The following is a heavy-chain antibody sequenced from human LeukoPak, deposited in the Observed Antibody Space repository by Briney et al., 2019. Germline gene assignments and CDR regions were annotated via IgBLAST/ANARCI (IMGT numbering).Heavy chain of an antibody. CDR2: IRYDGSQK. D-gene: IGHD6-6*01. CDR3: ARGLRGSSSSGYYYYYMDV. V-gene: IGHV3-30*02. CDR1: GFTFSNYG. J-gene: IGHJ6*03. Sequence: GGSLRLSCAASGFTFSNYGMHWVRQTPGKGLEWVAFIRYDGSQKYFADSVKGRFTTSRDNSKSTLYLQMNRLRAEDTAVYYCARGLRGSSSSGYYYYYMDVWGKGTTVTVSS.